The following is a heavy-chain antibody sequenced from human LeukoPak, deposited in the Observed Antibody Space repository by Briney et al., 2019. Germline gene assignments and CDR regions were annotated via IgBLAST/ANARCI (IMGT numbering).Heavy chain of an antibody. D-gene: IGHD3-3*01. V-gene: IGHV1-24*01. J-gene: IGHJ6*03. CDR1: GYTFTDYY. Sequence: APVKVSCKASGYTFTDYYMHWVRQAPGKGLEWMGGFDPEDGETIYAQKFQGRVTMTEDTSTDTAYMELSSLRSEDTAVYYCATVGSGPSGFHYYMDVWGKGTTVTVSS. CDR3: ATVGSGPSGFHYYMDV. CDR2: FDPEDGET.